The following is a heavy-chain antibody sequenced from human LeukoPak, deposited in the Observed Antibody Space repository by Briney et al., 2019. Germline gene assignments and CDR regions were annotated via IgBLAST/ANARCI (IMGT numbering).Heavy chain of an antibody. CDR2: IYPGDSDT. CDR1: GYSFSSYW. D-gene: IGHD3-16*01. J-gene: IGHJ4*02. V-gene: IGHV5-51*01. Sequence: GESPKISCKGSGYSFSSYWIGWVRQMPGKGLEWMGIIYPGDSDTRYSPSFHGQVTISADKSISTAYLQWSSLKASDTAMYYCARHPMITFGGVAFDYWGQGTLVTVSS. CDR3: ARHPMITFGGVAFDY.